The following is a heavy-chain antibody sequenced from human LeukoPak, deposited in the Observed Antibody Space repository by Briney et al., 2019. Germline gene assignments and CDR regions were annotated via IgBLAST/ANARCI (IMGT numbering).Heavy chain of an antibody. CDR3: ARDREPDLGWFDP. J-gene: IGHJ5*02. Sequence: PGGSLRLSCAASGFTFDDYVMHWVRQAPGKGLEWVSGISWNSGSIGYADSVKGRFTISRDNSKNTLYLQMNSLRAEDTAVYYCARDREPDLGWFDPWGQGTLVTVSS. CDR2: ISWNSGSI. D-gene: IGHD1-26*01. V-gene: IGHV3-9*01. CDR1: GFTFDDYV.